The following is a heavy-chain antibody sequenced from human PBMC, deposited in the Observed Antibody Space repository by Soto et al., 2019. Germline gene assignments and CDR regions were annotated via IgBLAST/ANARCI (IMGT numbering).Heavy chain of an antibody. Sequence: GGSLRLSCAASGFTFSSYAMHWVRQAPGKGLEWVAVISYDGSNKYYADSVKGRCTISRDNSKNTLYLQMNSLRAEDTAVYYCARSSSWSHGAFDIWGQGTMVTVSS. J-gene: IGHJ3*02. CDR1: GFTFSSYA. CDR2: ISYDGSNK. V-gene: IGHV3-30-3*01. CDR3: ARSSSWSHGAFDI. D-gene: IGHD6-13*01.